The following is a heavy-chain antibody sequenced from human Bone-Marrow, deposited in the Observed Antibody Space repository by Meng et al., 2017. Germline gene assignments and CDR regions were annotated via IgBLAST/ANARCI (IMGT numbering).Heavy chain of an antibody. V-gene: IGHV3-23*01. CDR2: ISGSGGST. CDR3: AKDSVRYSSSSEYFQH. D-gene: IGHD6-13*01. CDR1: GFTFSSYA. J-gene: IGHJ1*01. Sequence: GESLKISCAASGFTFSSYAMSWVRQAPGKGLEWVSAISGSGGSTYYADSVKGRFIISRDNSKNTLYLQMNSLRAEDTAVYYCAKDSVRYSSSSEYFQHWGQGTLVTVSS.